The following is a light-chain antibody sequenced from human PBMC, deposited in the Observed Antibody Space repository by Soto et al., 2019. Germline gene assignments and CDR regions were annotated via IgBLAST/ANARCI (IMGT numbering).Light chain of an antibody. CDR1: QSITSN. J-gene: IGKJ2*01. V-gene: IGKV3-15*01. CDR2: GAS. Sequence: EIVMTQSPATLSVSPGERATLSCRASQSITSNLAWYQQKPGQAPMLLIYGASTRATGIPARFSGSGSGTEFTLTISSLQSEDVAVYYCQQYNNWPPYTFGQGTKLEIK. CDR3: QQYNNWPPYT.